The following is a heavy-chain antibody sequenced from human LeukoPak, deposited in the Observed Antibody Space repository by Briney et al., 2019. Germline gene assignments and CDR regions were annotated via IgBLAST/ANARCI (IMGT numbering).Heavy chain of an antibody. CDR3: ARSGHSGSYFRYYYYGMDV. CDR2: INPNSGGT. D-gene: IGHD1-26*01. CDR1: GYTFTGYY. V-gene: IGHV1-2*02. Sequence: ASVKVSCKASGYTFTGYYMHWVRQAPGQGLEWMGWINPNSGGTNYAQKFQGRVTMTRDTSISTAYMELSRLRSDDTAVYYCARSGHSGSYFRYYYYGMDVWGQGTTVTVSS. J-gene: IGHJ6*02.